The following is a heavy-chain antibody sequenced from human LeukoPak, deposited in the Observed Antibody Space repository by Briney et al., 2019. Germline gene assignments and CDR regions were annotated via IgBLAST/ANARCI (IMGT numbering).Heavy chain of an antibody. J-gene: IGHJ4*02. CDR2: IWYDGSNE. CDR1: GFTFRSHG. Sequence: GRSLRLSCAASGFTFRSHGMHWVRQAPGKGLEWVAGIWYDGSNEDYADSVKGRFTISRDNAKNSLYLQMNSLRAEDTAVYYCARGPGVATIFTDYWGQGTLVTVSS. V-gene: IGHV3-33*01. CDR3: ARGPGVATIFTDY. D-gene: IGHD5-24*01.